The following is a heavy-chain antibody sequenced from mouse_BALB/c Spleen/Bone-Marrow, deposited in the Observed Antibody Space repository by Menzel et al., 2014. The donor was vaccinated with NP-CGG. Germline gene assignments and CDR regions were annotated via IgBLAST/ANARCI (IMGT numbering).Heavy chain of an antibody. J-gene: IGHJ2*01. CDR3: ARDGYDDY. D-gene: IGHD2-2*01. Sequence: DVKLVESGGGLVQPGGSLRLSCATSGFTFTDYYMSWVRQPPGKALEWLGFIRNKANGYTTEYSASVKGRFTISRDNSQSILYLQMNTLRAEDSAIYYCARDGYDDYWGQGTTLTVSS. CDR1: GFTFTDYY. V-gene: IGHV7-3*02. CDR2: IRNKANGYTT.